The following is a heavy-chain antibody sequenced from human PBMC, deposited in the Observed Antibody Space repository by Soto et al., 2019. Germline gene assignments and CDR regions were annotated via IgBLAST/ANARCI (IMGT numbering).Heavy chain of an antibody. CDR3: ARAFSPKVAGTFDY. D-gene: IGHD6-19*01. CDR2: ISAYNGNT. V-gene: IGHV1-18*01. CDR1: GYTFTSYG. J-gene: IGHJ4*02. Sequence: QVQLVQSGAEVKKPGASVKVSCKASGYTFTSYGISWVRQAPGQGLEWMGWISAYNGNTNYAQKLQGRVPTNTHTSTSTCYMELRRLRYDDTDVYYCARAFSPKVAGTFDYWGQGTQVTVSS.